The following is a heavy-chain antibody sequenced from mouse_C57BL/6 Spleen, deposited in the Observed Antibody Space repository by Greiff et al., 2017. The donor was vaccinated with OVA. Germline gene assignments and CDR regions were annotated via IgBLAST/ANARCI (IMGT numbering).Heavy chain of an antibody. Sequence: EVKVEESGGGLVKPGGSLKLSCAASGFTFSDYGMHWVRQAPEKGLEWVAYISSGSSTIYYADTVKGRFTISRDNAKNTLFLQMTSLRSEDTAMYYCAAGTGGGLFDYWGQGTTLTVSS. CDR1: GFTFSDYG. D-gene: IGHD4-1*01. J-gene: IGHJ2*01. CDR3: AAGTGGGLFDY. V-gene: IGHV5-17*01. CDR2: ISSGSSTI.